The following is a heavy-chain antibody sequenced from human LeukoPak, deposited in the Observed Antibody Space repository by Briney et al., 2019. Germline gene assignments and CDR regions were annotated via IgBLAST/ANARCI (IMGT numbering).Heavy chain of an antibody. D-gene: IGHD5-18*01. J-gene: IGHJ4*02. CDR3: ARQTRRGYSRSASFDY. CDR1: GGSISSSSYY. CDR2: IYYSGST. V-gene: IGHV4-39*01. Sequence: SETLSLTCTVSGGSISSSSYYWGWIRQPPGKGLEWIGSIYYSGSTYYNPSLKSRVTISVDTSKNQFSLKLSSVTAADTAVYYCARQTRRGYSRSASFDYWGQGTLVTVSS.